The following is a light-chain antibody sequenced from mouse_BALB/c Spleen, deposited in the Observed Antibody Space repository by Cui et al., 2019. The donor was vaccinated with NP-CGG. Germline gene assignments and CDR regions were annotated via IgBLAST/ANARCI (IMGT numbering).Light chain of an antibody. V-gene: IGLV1*01. Sequence: QAVVTQEPALTTPPGETVPLTRRSSTGAVTTSNYANWVQEKPDHLFTGLIGGTNNRAPGVPARFSGSLIGDKAALTITGAQTEDEAIYFCALWYSNHWVFGGGTKLTVL. CDR3: ALWYSNHWV. J-gene: IGLJ1*01. CDR2: GTN. CDR1: TGAVTTSNY.